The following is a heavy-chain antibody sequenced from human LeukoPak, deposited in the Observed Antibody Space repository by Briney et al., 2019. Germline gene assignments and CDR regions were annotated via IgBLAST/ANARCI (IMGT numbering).Heavy chain of an antibody. CDR1: GYTFTGYY. D-gene: IGHD2-15*01. CDR2: INPNSGGT. V-gene: IGHV1-2*02. Sequence: ASVKVSCKASGYTFTGYYMHWVRQAPGRGLEWMGWINPNSGGTNYAQKFQGRVTMTRDTSISTAYMELSRLRSDDTAVYYCARLVVVVANDDYWGQGTLVTVSS. CDR3: ARLVVVVANDDY. J-gene: IGHJ4*02.